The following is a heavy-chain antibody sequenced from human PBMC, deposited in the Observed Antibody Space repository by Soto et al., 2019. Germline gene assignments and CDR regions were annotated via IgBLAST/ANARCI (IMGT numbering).Heavy chain of an antibody. CDR3: ARSPVVVVVHWFDP. Sequence: RASVKVSCKASGYTFTSYGISWVRQAPGQGLEWMGWISAYNGNTNYAQKLQGRVTMTTDTSTSTAYMELRSLRSDDTAVYYCARSPVVVVVHWFDPWGQGTLVTVSS. D-gene: IGHD2-15*01. CDR2: ISAYNGNT. V-gene: IGHV1-18*01. J-gene: IGHJ5*02. CDR1: GYTFTSYG.